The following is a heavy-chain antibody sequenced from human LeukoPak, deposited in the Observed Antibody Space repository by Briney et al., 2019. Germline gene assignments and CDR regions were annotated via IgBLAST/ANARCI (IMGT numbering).Heavy chain of an antibody. CDR2: ISPSGGST. CDR3: ASWMGGSSSWHDLRY. V-gene: IGHV1-46*01. CDR1: GYTFTSYY. D-gene: IGHD6-13*01. Sequence: AAVKVSCKASGYTFTSYYMHWVRQAPGQGLEWMGIISPSGGSTSYAQKFQGRVTMTRDTSTSTVYMELSSLRSEDTAVYYCASWMGGSSSWHDLRYWGQGTLVTVSS. J-gene: IGHJ4*02.